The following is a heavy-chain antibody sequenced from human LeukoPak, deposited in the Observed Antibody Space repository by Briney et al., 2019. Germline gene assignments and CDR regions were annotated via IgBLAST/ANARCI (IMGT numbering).Heavy chain of an antibody. Sequence: GGSLRLSCAASGFTLSSYSMNWVRQAPGKGLEWVSSISSSSSYIYYADSVKGRFTISRDNSKNTLYLQMNSLRAEDTAVYYCAKGPYYDILAGSYDAFDIWGQGTMVTVSS. CDR2: ISSSSSYI. V-gene: IGHV3-21*01. CDR1: GFTLSSYS. CDR3: AKGPYYDILAGSYDAFDI. J-gene: IGHJ3*02. D-gene: IGHD3-9*01.